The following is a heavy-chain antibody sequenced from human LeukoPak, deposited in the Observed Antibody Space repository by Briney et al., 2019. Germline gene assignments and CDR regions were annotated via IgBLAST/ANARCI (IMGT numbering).Heavy chain of an antibody. J-gene: IGHJ1*01. Sequence: ASVKVSCKASGYTFTSYGISWVRQAPGQGLEWMGWISAYNGNTNYAQKLQGRVTMTTDTSTSTAYMELRSLRSDDTAVYYCAFARIVVVPAAPLQHWGQGTLVTVSS. CDR2: ISAYNGNT. CDR3: AFARIVVVPAAPLQH. D-gene: IGHD2-2*01. V-gene: IGHV1-18*01. CDR1: GYTFTSYG.